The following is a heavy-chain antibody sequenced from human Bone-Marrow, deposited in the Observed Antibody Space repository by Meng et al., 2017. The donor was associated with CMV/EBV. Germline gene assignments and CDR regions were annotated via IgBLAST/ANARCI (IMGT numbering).Heavy chain of an antibody. J-gene: IGHJ4*02. Sequence: GESLKISCEASGFTFSSYGMHWVRQAPGKGLEWVAFIQYDGSNKYYADSVKGRFTISRDNSKNSLYLQMNSLRAEDTAVYYCARARSPYWGQGTLVTVSS. V-gene: IGHV3-30*02. CDR2: IQYDGSNK. CDR3: ARARSPY. CDR1: GFTFSSYG.